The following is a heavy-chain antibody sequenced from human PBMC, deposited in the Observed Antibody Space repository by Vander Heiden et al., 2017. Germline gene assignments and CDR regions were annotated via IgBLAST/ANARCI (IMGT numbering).Heavy chain of an antibody. J-gene: IGHJ4*02. CDR2: IKSKTDGGTT. Sequence: EVQLVESWGGLVKPGGSLRLSWAASVFTFGTAWISWVRQAPGKRLEWVGRIKSKTDGGTTDYAAPVKGRFTISRDDSKNTLYLQMNSLKTEDTAVYYCTPSQNMIVFWGQGTLVTVSS. CDR1: VFTFGTAW. D-gene: IGHD3-22*01. CDR3: TPSQNMIVF. V-gene: IGHV3-15*01.